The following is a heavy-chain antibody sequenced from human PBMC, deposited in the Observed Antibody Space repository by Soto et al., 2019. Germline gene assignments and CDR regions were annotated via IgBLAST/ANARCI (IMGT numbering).Heavy chain of an antibody. J-gene: IGHJ4*02. CDR2: ISSRSSYI. D-gene: IGHD5-12*01. CDR3: ASLVATGY. Sequence: GGSLRLSCVASGFTFSSYSMNWVRQAPGKGLEWVSSISSRSSYIYYADSVKGRFTISRDNAKNSLYLQMNSLRAEDTAVYYCASLVATGYWGQGTLVTVSS. CDR1: GFTFSSYS. V-gene: IGHV3-21*01.